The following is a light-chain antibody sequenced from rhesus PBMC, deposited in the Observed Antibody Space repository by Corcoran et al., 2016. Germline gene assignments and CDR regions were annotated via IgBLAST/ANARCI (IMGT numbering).Light chain of an antibody. V-gene: IGKV3-42*02. CDR1: QSVGST. CDR2: YAS. CDR3: QKYNDWPLT. J-gene: IGKJ4*01. Sequence: ETVMMQSPATLSLSPGERATLSCRASQSVGSTLAWYQQKPGQAPRLLIYYASSRATCIPDRFSGSGSWTEFTLTISSLEPEDVGVYYCQKYNDWPLTFGGGTKVEIK.